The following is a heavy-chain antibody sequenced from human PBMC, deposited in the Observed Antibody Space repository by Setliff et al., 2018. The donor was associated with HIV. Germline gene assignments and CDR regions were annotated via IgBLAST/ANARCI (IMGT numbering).Heavy chain of an antibody. D-gene: IGHD6-19*01. V-gene: IGHV1-46*01. CDR2: INPSGGST. J-gene: IGHJ5*02. CDR3: TRSSSDWIQVRFDP. Sequence: ASVKVSCKASGYTFTSYYMHWVRQAPGQGLEWMGTINPSGGSTSYAQKFQGRVTMTSDTSTSTVYMELRNLRSDDTAVYFCTRSSSDWIQVRFDPWGQGTLVTVS. CDR1: GYTFTSYY.